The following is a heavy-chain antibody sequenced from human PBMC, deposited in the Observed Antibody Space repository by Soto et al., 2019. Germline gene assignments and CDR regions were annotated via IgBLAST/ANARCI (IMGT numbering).Heavy chain of an antibody. D-gene: IGHD1-1*01. V-gene: IGHV4-39*02. CDR3: AREGGYVDY. CDR2: IDESGDS. Sequence: QLQLQESGPGLVKPSETLSLTCTVSGGPTRSSSHYWSWIRQSPGTGLEWIGSIDESGDSYYNPSLKSRVTLSVDTSKNQFSLKLISVTGAESAIFCCAREGGYVDYWGQGTLVTFSS. J-gene: IGHJ4*02. CDR1: GGPTRSSSHY.